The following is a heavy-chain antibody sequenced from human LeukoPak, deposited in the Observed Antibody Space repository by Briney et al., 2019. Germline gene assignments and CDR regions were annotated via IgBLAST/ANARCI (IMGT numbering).Heavy chain of an antibody. J-gene: IGHJ4*02. CDR3: AKGSYYDSSGSFYFDY. CDR2: ISGSGDNT. CDR1: GFTFSSHA. D-gene: IGHD3-22*01. V-gene: IGHV3-23*01. Sequence: GGSLRLSGAASGFTFSSHAMSWVRQAPGKGLEWVSGISGSGDNTYYADSVKGRFTISRDNSKNTLYVQVNSLGTEDTAAYYCAKGSYYDSSGSFYFDYWGQGTLVTVSS.